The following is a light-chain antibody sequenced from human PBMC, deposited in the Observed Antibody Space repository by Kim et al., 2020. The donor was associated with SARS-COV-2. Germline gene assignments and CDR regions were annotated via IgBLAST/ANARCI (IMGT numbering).Light chain of an antibody. CDR2: GAS. Sequence: ELVLTQSPGTLSLSPGERATLSCRASQNVSSTYLAWYQQRPGQAPRLLIYGASTRATGIPDRFSASGSGTDYTLTISRLEPEDFAMYYCQHYGSSPTWTFGHGTKVDIK. V-gene: IGKV3-20*01. CDR3: QHYGSSPTWT. J-gene: IGKJ1*01. CDR1: QNVSSTY.